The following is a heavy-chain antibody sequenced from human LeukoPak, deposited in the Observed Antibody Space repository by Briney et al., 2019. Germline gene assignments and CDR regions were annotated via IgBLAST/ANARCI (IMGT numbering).Heavy chain of an antibody. V-gene: IGHV3-21*04. J-gene: IGHJ3*02. D-gene: IGHD6-13*01. CDR1: GFTFSSYS. Sequence: PGGSLRLSCAASGFTFSSYSMNWVRQAPGKGLEWVSSISSSSSYIYYADSVKGRFTISRDNAKNSLYLQMNSLRAEDTALYYCAKGAAGFDAFDIWGQGTMVTVSS. CDR2: ISSSSSYI. CDR3: AKGAAGFDAFDI.